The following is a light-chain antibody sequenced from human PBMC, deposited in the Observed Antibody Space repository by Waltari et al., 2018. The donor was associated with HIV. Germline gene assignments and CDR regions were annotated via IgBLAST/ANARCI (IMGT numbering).Light chain of an antibody. Sequence: SYELTQPPSVSVSPGQTASITCSGHNLRDKYVCGYQHKPGPSPVLAIYQDNKRPSGIPERCSGSNSGNTATLTISGTQALDEADYYCQAWDSSTAIFGGGTELTVL. CDR1: NLRDKY. V-gene: IGLV3-1*01. CDR2: QDN. CDR3: QAWDSSTAI. J-gene: IGLJ2*01.